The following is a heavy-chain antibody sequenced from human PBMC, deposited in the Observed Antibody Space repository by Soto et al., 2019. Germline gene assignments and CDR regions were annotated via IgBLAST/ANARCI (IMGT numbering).Heavy chain of an antibody. CDR1: GFIFSDYY. CDR3: ARGAEMSSLTKWFDP. J-gene: IGHJ5*02. Sequence: GGSLRLSCVASGFIFSDYYMSWIRQAPGKGLEWLAYISRDGNAIFYADSVIGRFTVSRDNAKNSLFLQMDDLRAEDTAMFFCARGAEMSSLTKWFDPWGQGTLVTVSS. V-gene: IGHV3-11*01. CDR2: ISRDGNAI. D-gene: IGHD1-1*01.